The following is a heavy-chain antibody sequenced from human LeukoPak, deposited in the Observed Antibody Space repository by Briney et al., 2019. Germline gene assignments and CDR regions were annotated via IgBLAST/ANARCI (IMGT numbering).Heavy chain of an antibody. CDR3: ARDSSCSSTSCYRLFDY. V-gene: IGHV1-69*13. Sequence: SVKVSCKASGGTFSSYAISWARQAPGQGLEWMGGIIPIFGTANYAQKFQGRVTITADESTSTAYMELSSLRSEDTAVYYCARDSSCSSTSCYRLFDYWGQGTLVTVSS. J-gene: IGHJ4*02. D-gene: IGHD2-2*01. CDR1: GGTFSSYA. CDR2: IIPIFGTA.